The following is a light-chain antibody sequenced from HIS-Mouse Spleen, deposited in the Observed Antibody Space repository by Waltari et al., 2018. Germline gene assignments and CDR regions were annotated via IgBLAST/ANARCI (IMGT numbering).Light chain of an antibody. CDR1: QSISSW. Sequence: DIQMTQSTSTLSASVGDRVTITCRANQSISSWLAWYQQTPGKAPKLLIYKASSLESGVPSRFSGSGSGTEFTLTISSLQPDDFATYYCQQYNSYPWTFGQGTKVEIK. CDR3: QQYNSYPWT. J-gene: IGKJ1*01. V-gene: IGKV1-5*03. CDR2: KAS.